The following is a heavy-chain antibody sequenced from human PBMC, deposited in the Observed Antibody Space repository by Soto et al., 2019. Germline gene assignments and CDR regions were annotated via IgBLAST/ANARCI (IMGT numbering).Heavy chain of an antibody. D-gene: IGHD2-15*01. V-gene: IGHV3-23*01. CDR3: AKGAYCSGGSCYSSDYYYYMDV. CDR2: ISGSGGST. CDR1: GFTFSSYA. Sequence: GGSLRLSCAASGFTFSSYAMSWVRQAPGKGLEWVSAISGSGGSTYYADSVKGRFTISRDNSKNTLYLQMNSLRAEDTAVYYCAKGAYCSGGSCYSSDYYYYMDVWGKGTTVTVSS. J-gene: IGHJ6*03.